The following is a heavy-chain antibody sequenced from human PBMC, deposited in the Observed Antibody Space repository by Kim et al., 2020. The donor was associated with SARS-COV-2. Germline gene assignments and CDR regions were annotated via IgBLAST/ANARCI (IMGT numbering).Heavy chain of an antibody. CDR3: ARRSRSWFDYYYYGMDV. J-gene: IGHJ6*02. Sequence: SETLSLTCTVSGGSISSYYWSWIRQPPGKGLEWIGYIYYSGSTNYNPSLKSRVTISVDTSKNQFSLKLSSVTAADTAVYYCARRSRSWFDYYYYGMDVWGQGTTVTVSS. D-gene: IGHD6-13*01. V-gene: IGHV4-59*08. CDR2: IYYSGST. CDR1: GGSISSYY.